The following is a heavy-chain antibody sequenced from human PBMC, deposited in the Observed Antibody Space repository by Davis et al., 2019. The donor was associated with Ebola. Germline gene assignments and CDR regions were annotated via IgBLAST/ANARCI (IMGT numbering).Heavy chain of an antibody. CDR3: ASGSMAFTLGYSSSWYSDY. CDR2: ISSSGSTI. J-gene: IGHJ4*02. CDR1: GFTFSDHY. V-gene: IGHV3-11*01. Sequence: GESLKISCAASGFTFSDHYMSWIRQAPGKGLEWVSYISSSGSTIYYADSVKGRFTISRDNAKNSLYLQMNSLRAEDTAVYYCASGSMAFTLGYSSSWYSDYWGQGTLVTVSS. D-gene: IGHD6-13*01.